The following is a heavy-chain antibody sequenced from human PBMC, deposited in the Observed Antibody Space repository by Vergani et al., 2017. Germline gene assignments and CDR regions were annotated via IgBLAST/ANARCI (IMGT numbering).Heavy chain of an antibody. CDR1: GFSFNLYS. CDR2: IGFSSTYI. Sequence: EVQLVESGGGLVKPGGSLTLSCAASGFSFNLYSMNWVRQAPGKGLEWVSSIGFSSTYIFYADSVMGRFTISRDIARNSLYLRMSNLRAEDTAVYYCARGREGRYAHYFDYWGQGNLVTVSS. CDR3: ARGREGRYAHYFDY. J-gene: IGHJ4*02. V-gene: IGHV3-21*01. D-gene: IGHD3-16*01.